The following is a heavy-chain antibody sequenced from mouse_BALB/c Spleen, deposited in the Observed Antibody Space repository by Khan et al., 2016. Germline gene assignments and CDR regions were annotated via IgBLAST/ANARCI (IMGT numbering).Heavy chain of an antibody. V-gene: IGHV9-3*02. CDR3: ARTGDYPYYAMDY. Sequence: QIQLVQSGPELKKPGETVKISCKASGYTFTNYGMNWVKQAPGKGLKWMGWINSNTGEPTYAEEFKGRFAFSLETSAGTAYLQINNLKNEDTATXFYARTGDYPYYAMDYWGQGTSVTVSS. D-gene: IGHD2-13*01. CDR2: INSNTGEP. CDR1: GYTFTNYG. J-gene: IGHJ4*01.